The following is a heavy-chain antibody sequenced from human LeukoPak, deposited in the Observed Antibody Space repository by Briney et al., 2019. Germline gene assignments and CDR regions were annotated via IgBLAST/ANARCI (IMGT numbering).Heavy chain of an antibody. J-gene: IGHJ4*02. CDR1: GDSISGVY. D-gene: IGHD3-22*01. CDR2: INHSGST. CDR3: AGGLSGSSGYYYYRPEGYFDY. Sequence: SETLSLTCTVSGDSISGVYWSWIRQPPGKGLEWIGEINHSGSTNYNPSLKSRVTISVDTSKNQFSLKLSSVTAADTAVYYCAGGLSGSSGYYYYRPEGYFDYWGQGTLVTVSS. V-gene: IGHV4-34*01.